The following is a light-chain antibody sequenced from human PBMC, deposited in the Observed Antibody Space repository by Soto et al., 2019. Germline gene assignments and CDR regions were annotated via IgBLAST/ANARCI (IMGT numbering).Light chain of an antibody. CDR2: GAS. CDR3: KQYGSSPFT. V-gene: IGKV3-20*01. J-gene: IGKJ3*01. CDR1: QSVSSNY. Sequence: EIVLTQSPGTLSLSPGERATLSCRASQSVSSNYLAWYQQKPGQAPRLLIYGASSRATGIPDRFSGSGSGTDFTLTISRLEPEDFAVYYCKQYGSSPFTFGPGTKVDI.